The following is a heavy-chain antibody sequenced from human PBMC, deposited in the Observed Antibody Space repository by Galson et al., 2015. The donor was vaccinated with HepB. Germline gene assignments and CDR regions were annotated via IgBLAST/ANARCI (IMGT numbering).Heavy chain of an antibody. CDR3: AKLIVVVLAAISPSWQDY. CDR2: ISGSGGGT. Sequence: SLRLSCAASGFTFGSYAMSWVRQAPGKGLEWVSAISGSGGGTYYADSVKGRFSISRDNSKNTLYLRMNSLRAEDTAVYYCAKLIVVVLAAISPSWQDYWGQGTLVTVSS. V-gene: IGHV3-23*01. CDR1: GFTFGSYA. J-gene: IGHJ4*02. D-gene: IGHD2-2*02.